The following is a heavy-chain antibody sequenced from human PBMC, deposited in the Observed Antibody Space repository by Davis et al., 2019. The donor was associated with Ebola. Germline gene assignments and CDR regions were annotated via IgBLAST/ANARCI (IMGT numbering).Heavy chain of an antibody. CDR2: IIPIFGTA. Sequence: SVKVSCKASGGTFSSYAISWVRQAPGQGLEWLGGIIPIFGTANYAQKFQGRVTITADTSTSTAYMELSSLRSDDTAVYYCLYSTLPRKPRGFDYWGQGTLVTVSS. D-gene: IGHD4-11*01. J-gene: IGHJ4*02. V-gene: IGHV1-69*06. CDR1: GGTFSSYA. CDR3: LYSTLPRKPRGFDY.